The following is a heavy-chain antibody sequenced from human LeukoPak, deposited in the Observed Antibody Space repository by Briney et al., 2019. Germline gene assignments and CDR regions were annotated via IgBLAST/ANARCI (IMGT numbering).Heavy chain of an antibody. V-gene: IGHV3-21*01. CDR3: ANGNTGYSSGWSPDY. D-gene: IGHD6-19*01. CDR1: GFTFSSYS. CDR2: ISSSSSYI. Sequence: PGGSLRLSCAASGFTFSSYSMNWVRQAPGKGLEWVSSISSSSSYIYYADSVKGRFTISRDNAKNSLYLQMNSLRAEDTAVYYCANGNTGYSSGWSPDYWGQGTLVTVSS. J-gene: IGHJ4*02.